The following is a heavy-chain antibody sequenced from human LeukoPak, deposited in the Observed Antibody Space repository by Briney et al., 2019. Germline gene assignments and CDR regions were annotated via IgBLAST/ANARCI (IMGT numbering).Heavy chain of an antibody. D-gene: IGHD4-23*01. V-gene: IGHV3-21*01. CDR2: ISSSSSYI. J-gene: IGHJ3*01. Sequence: KSGGSLRLSCAASGFTFSSYSMNWVRQAPGKGLEWVSSISSSSSYIYYADSVKGRFTISRDNAKNSLYLQMNSLRAEDTAVYYCARDLGYGGNSFDVWGQGTMVTVSS. CDR3: ARDLGYGGNSFDV. CDR1: GFTFSSYS.